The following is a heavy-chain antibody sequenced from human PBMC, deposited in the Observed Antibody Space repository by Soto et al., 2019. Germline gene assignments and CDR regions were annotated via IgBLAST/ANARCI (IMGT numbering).Heavy chain of an antibody. Sequence: GGSLRLSCAASGFTFSSYSMNWVRQAPGKGLEWVSYISSSSSTIYYADSVKGRFTISRDNAKNSLYLQMNSLRDEDTAVYYCARDGSFQPCSSTSCHPYYYYGMDVWGQGTTVTVSS. CDR3: ARDGSFQPCSSTSCHPYYYYGMDV. D-gene: IGHD2-2*01. V-gene: IGHV3-48*02. CDR1: GFTFSSYS. CDR2: ISSSSSTI. J-gene: IGHJ6*02.